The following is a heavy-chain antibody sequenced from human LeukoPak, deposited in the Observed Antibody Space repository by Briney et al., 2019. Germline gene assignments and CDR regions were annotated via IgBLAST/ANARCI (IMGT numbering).Heavy chain of an antibody. V-gene: IGHV3-23*01. J-gene: IGHJ3*01. CDR3: AKEEDSSSWYGDAFDV. CDR2: FIANSGNT. Sequence: GGSLRLSCAASGFTFSSYAMSWVRQAPGKGLEWVSSFIANSGNTYYADAVKGRFTISRDNSKSTLYLQMNSLRAEDTATYYCAKEEDSSSWYGDAFDVWGPGTMVTVSS. D-gene: IGHD6-13*01. CDR1: GFTFSSYA.